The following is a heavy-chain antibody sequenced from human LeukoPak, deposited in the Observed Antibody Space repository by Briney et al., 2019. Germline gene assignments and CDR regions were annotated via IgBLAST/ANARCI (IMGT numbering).Heavy chain of an antibody. D-gene: IGHD6-6*01. CDR2: IIPIFGTA. CDR3: AVDSSSSYGWFDP. Sequence: SVKVSCKASGGTFSIYAISWVRQAPGQGLEWMGGIIPIFGTANYAQKFQGRVTITADESTSTAYMELSSLRSEDTAVYYCAVDSSSSYGWFDPWGQGTLVTVSS. J-gene: IGHJ5*02. V-gene: IGHV1-69*13. CDR1: GGTFSIYA.